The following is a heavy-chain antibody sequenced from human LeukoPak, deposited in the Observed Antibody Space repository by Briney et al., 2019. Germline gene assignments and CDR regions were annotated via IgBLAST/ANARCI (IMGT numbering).Heavy chain of an antibody. D-gene: IGHD3-22*01. CDR3: AKQGGYYDSSGFWEEYYFDH. CDR2: ISYDGSNK. Sequence: GRSLRLSCAASGFTFSSYGMHWVRQAPGKGLEWVAVISYDGSNKYYADSVKGRFTISRDNSKNTLYLQMNSLRAEDTAVYYCAKQGGYYDSSGFWEEYYFDHWGQGTLVTVSS. J-gene: IGHJ4*02. CDR1: GFTFSSYG. V-gene: IGHV3-30*18.